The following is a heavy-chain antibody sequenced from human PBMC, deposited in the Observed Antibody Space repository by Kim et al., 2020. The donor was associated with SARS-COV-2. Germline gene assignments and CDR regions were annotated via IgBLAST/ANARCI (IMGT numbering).Heavy chain of an antibody. D-gene: IGHD6-19*01. Sequence: VSVKSRITINPDTSKTQFSLQLNSVTPEDTAVYYCARDKGVAVAGTGLDYWGQGTLVTVSS. J-gene: IGHJ4*02. V-gene: IGHV6-1*01. CDR3: ARDKGVAVAGTGLDY.